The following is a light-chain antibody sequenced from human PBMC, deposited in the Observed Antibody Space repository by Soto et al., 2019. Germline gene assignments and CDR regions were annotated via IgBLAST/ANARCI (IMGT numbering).Light chain of an antibody. V-gene: IGKV1-8*01. J-gene: IGKJ1*01. CDR3: QQYYSYLWT. Sequence: AIRMTQSPSSLSASTGDRVTITCRARQGISSYLAWYQQKPGKAPKLLIYAASTLQSGVPSRFSGSGSGTDFTLTISCLQSEDFATYYFQQYYSYLWTFGQGTKVEIK. CDR1: QGISSY. CDR2: AAS.